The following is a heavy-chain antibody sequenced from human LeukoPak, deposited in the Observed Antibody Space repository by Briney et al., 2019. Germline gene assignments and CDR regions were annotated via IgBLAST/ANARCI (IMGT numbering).Heavy chain of an antibody. CDR2: ISTYNGYT. J-gene: IGHJ3*02. V-gene: IGHV1-18*01. D-gene: IGHD6-6*01. Sequence: GASVKVSCKASSYTFTTYDIIWVRQAPGQGLEWMGRISTYNGYTNYAQKFQGRVTITTDESTSTAYMELSSLRSEDTAVYYCARGGPFSSSFRESPDAFDIWGQGTMVTVSS. CDR3: ARGGPFSSSFRESPDAFDI. CDR1: SYTFTTYD.